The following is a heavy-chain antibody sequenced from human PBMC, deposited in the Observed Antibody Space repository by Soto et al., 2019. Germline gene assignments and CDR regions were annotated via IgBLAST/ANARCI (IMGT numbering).Heavy chain of an antibody. V-gene: IGHV1-18*01. CDR3: AATGGNYFGLDV. Sequence: ASVKCSCKSADNTFTHYGINWVRQAPGQGLEWMGWISGYNGNTKYAQKFQDRVTMTADTSTRTAFMEVRSLTSDDTGVYFCAATGGNYFGLDVWGQGTTVTVSS. D-gene: IGHD2-8*02. CDR1: DNTFTHYG. CDR2: ISGYNGNT. J-gene: IGHJ6*02.